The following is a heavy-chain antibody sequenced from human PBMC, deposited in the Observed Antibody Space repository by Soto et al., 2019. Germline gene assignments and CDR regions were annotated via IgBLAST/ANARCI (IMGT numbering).Heavy chain of an antibody. Sequence: QVQLVQSGAEVKKPGASVKVSCKTSGYTFTTYGITWVRQAPGQRLEWMGWISPYNGDTNYAQKLRGRVTMTTDTSTSTAYMELRSLRSDDTAVYYCARGGMTTYLDYWCQGALVTLSS. CDR3: ARGGMTTYLDY. V-gene: IGHV1-18*01. D-gene: IGHD4-17*01. CDR1: GYTFTTYG. CDR2: ISPYNGDT. J-gene: IGHJ4*02.